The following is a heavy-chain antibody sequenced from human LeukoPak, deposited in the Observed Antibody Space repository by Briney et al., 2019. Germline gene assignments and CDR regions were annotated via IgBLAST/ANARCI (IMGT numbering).Heavy chain of an antibody. CDR3: VKGGYSSGWYADY. Sequence: GGSLRLSCSASGFTFSDYAMHWVRQAPGKGLEYISAIGSNGGTTYYADSVKGRFTIARNNSKNTLYLQMSSLRAEDTALYYRVKGGYSSGWYADYWGQGALVTVSS. V-gene: IGHV3-64D*06. CDR2: IGSNGGTT. D-gene: IGHD6-19*01. J-gene: IGHJ4*02. CDR1: GFTFSDYA.